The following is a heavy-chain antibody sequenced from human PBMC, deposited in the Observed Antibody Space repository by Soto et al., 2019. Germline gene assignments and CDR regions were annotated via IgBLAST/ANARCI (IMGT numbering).Heavy chain of an antibody. Sequence: EVQLLEYGGGLVRPGGSLRLSCAASGFIFSTYAMSWVSQAPGQGLEWVSGISDTGGTIYYADSVEGRFTISRDNSKKTLFLKMNSLRVDDTAVYFCSNAGHFSNTNCDPGPIWGKGTMVTGSA. V-gene: IGHV3-23*01. CDR2: ISDTGGTI. J-gene: IGHJ3*02. CDR3: SNAGHFSNTNCDPGPI. CDR1: GFIFSTYA. D-gene: IGHD4-4*01.